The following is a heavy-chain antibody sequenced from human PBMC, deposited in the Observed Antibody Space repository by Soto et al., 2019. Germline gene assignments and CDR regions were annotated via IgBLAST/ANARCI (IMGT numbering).Heavy chain of an antibody. D-gene: IGHD4-17*01. J-gene: IGHJ4*02. V-gene: IGHV4-31*03. Sequence: QVQLQESGPGLVKPSQSLSLTCTVSGGSISSGGYYWSWIRQHPGKGLEWIGYIYYSGSTYYNPSLKSRVTISVDTSKNQFSLKLSSVTAADTAVYYCARMKDGDHWVFDYWGQGTLVTVSS. CDR1: GGSISSGGYY. CDR2: IYYSGST. CDR3: ARMKDGDHWVFDY.